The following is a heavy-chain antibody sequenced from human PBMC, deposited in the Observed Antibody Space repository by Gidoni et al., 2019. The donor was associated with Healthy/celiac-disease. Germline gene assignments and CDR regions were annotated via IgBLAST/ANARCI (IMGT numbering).Heavy chain of an antibody. J-gene: IGHJ5*02. D-gene: IGHD3-22*01. CDR2: ISSISSYI. CDR1: GFTFRSYS. V-gene: IGHV3-21*01. Sequence: EVQLVESGGGLVKPGGSLRLSCAASGFTFRSYSMNWVRQAPGKGLEWVSSISSISSYIYSADSVKGRFTISRDNAKNSLYLQMNSLRAEDTAVYYCARDWDYYDSSGYNWFDPWGQGTLVTVSS. CDR3: ARDWDYYDSSGYNWFDP.